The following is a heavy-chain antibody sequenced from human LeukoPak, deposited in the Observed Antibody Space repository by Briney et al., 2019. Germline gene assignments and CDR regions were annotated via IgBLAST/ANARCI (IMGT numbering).Heavy chain of an antibody. J-gene: IGHJ6*03. D-gene: IGHD3-10*01. CDR3: ARVRRYGEGNYMDV. Sequence: ASVKVSCKASGYTFTGYYMHWVRQAPGQGLEWMGWINPNSGGTNYAQNFRGRVTMTRATSISTTYMELNRLRFDDTAVYYCARVRRYGEGNYMDVWGKGTTVTVSS. CDR1: GYTFTGYY. CDR2: INPNSGGT. V-gene: IGHV1-2*02.